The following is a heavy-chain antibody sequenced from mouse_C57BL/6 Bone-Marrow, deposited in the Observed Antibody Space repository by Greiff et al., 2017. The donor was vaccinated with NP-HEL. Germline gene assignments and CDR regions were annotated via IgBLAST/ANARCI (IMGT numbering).Heavy chain of an antibody. CDR1: GFTFSSYA. CDR2: ISSGGDYI. CDR3: TRDLLLRYFAY. J-gene: IGHJ3*01. V-gene: IGHV5-9-1*02. D-gene: IGHD1-1*01. Sequence: EVKVEESGEGLVKPGGSLKLSCAASGFTFSSYAMSWVRQTPEKRLEWVAYISSGGDYIYYADTVKGRFTISRDNARNTLYLQMSSLKSEDTAMYYCTRDLLLRYFAYWGQGTLVTVSA.